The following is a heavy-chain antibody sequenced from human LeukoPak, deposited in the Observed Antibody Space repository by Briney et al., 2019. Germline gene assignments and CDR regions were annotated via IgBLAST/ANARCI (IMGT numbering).Heavy chain of an antibody. Sequence: SQTLSLTCTVSGGSISSGSYYWGWIRQPAGKGLEWIGRIYTSGSTNYNPSLKSRVTISVDTSKNQFSLKLSSVTAADTAVYYCAGSDPRHYYYYMDVWGKGTTVTVSS. CDR3: AGSDPRHYYYYMDV. V-gene: IGHV4-61*02. D-gene: IGHD6-6*01. CDR2: IYTSGST. J-gene: IGHJ6*03. CDR1: GGSISSGSYY.